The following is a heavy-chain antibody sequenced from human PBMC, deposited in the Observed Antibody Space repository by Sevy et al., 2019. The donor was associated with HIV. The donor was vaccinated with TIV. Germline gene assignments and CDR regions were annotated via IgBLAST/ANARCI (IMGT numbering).Heavy chain of an antibody. J-gene: IGHJ3*02. V-gene: IGHV3-53*01. CDR1: GFTVSSNY. Sequence: GGSLRLSCAASGFTVSSNYMSWVRQAPGKGLEWVSVIYSGGSTYYADPVKGRFTNSRDNSKNTLYLQMNSLRAEDTAVYYCATSTLTTVTVDAFDIWGQGTMVTVSS. CDR2: IYSGGST. CDR3: ATSTLTTVTVDAFDI. D-gene: IGHD4-17*01.